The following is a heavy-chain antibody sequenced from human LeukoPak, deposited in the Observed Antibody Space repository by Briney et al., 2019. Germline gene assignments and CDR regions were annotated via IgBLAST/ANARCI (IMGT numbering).Heavy chain of an antibody. CDR2: INPNSGGT. J-gene: IGHJ5*02. D-gene: IGHD3-3*01. V-gene: IGHV1-2*02. Sequence: ASVKVSCKASGYTFTGYYMHWVRQAPGQGLEWMGWINPNSGGTNYAQKFQGRVTITRDTSASTAYMELSSLRSEDMAVYYCARGAPFSVWSGYYGNWFDPWGQGTLVTVSS. CDR1: GYTFTGYY. CDR3: ARGAPFSVWSGYYGNWFDP.